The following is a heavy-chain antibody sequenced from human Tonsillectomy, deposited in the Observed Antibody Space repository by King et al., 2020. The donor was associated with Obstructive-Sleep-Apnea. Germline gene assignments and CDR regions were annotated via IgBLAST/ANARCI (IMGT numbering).Heavy chain of an antibody. CDR3: AKEGYYYDTSGYREGYFDY. CDR2: ISDDGSNK. D-gene: IGHD3-22*01. J-gene: IGHJ4*02. Sequence: VQLVESGGGVVQPGRSLRLSCAASGFTFKNYGMHWVRQAPGKGLEWVAVISDDGSNKDYGDSVKGRFTVSRDNSKNTLCLQMNSLRAEDTAVYYCAKEGYYYDTSGYREGYFDYWGQGTLVTVSS. CDR1: GFTFKNYG. V-gene: IGHV3-30*18.